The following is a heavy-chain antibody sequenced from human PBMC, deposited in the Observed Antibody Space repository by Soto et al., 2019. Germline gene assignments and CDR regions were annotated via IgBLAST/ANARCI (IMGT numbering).Heavy chain of an antibody. D-gene: IGHD2-15*01. Sequence: GGSLRLSCAASGFSVSSNYMNWVRQAPGKGLEWVSIIHNGGETYYADSVKDRFTVSRDNSKNTVFLQMNSLRVEDTAVYYCARDSWSQYWGQGTLVTVPQ. CDR2: IHNGGET. CDR1: GFSVSSNY. CDR3: ARDSWSQY. J-gene: IGHJ1*01. V-gene: IGHV3-66*01.